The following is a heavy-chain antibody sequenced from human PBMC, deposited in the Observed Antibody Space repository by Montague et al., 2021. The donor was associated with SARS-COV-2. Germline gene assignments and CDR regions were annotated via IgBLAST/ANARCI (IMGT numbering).Heavy chain of an antibody. V-gene: IGHV4-39*01. J-gene: IGHJ4*02. CDR1: GGSISSSSYY. CDR2: IYYSGST. CDR3: ARQGSSLAQRYSLWPTNFLRGDFDY. D-gene: IGHD1-14*01. Sequence: SETLSLTCTVSGGSISSSSYYWGWIRQPPGKGLEWIGSIYYSGSTYYNPSLKSRVTISVDTSRNQFSLKLSSVTAADTAVYYCARQGSSLAQRYSLWPTNFLRGDFDYWGQGTLVTVSS.